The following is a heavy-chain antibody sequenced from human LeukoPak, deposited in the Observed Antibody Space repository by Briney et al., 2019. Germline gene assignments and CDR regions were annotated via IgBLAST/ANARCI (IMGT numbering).Heavy chain of an antibody. D-gene: IGHD6-6*01. CDR1: GFTFSSYE. J-gene: IGHJ6*02. CDR3: ARDGFRYTSSSGRYYYYGIDV. V-gene: IGHV3-48*03. CDR2: ISSSGSTI. Sequence: PGGSLRLSCAASGFTFSSYEMNWVRQAPGKGLEWVSYISSSGSTIYYADSVKGRFTISRDNAKNSLYLQMNSLRAEDTAVYYCARDGFRYTSSSGRYYYYGIDVWGQGTTVTVSS.